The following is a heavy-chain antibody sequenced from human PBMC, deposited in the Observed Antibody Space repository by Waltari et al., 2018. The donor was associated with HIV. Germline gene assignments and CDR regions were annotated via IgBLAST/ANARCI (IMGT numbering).Heavy chain of an antibody. CDR2: INPNSGGT. Sequence: QVQLVQTGAAVKKPGASVKVSCQASGYTCTGYYIPWVRQAPGQGLEWMGCINPNSGGTNYAQKFQGRVTMTRDTSTSTSYMELNRLRSDDTAVYYCARGIRLVWGQGTLVTVSS. D-gene: IGHD1-20*01. J-gene: IGHJ4*02. CDR3: ARGIRLV. V-gene: IGHV1-2*02. CDR1: GYTCTGYY.